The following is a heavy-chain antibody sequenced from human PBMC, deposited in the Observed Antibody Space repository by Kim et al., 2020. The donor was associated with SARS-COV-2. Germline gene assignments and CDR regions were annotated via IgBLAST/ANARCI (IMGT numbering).Heavy chain of an antibody. D-gene: IGHD6-19*01. CDR2: IYYSGST. V-gene: IGHV4-61*01. J-gene: IGHJ4*01. CDR1: GGSVSSGSYY. CDR3: ARDGAAVAGIGIDY. Sequence: SETLSLTCTVSGGSVSSGSYYWSWIRQPPGKGLEWIGYIYYSGSTNYNPSLKSRVTISVDTSKNQFSLKLSSVTAADTAVYYCARDGAAVAGIGIDYWG.